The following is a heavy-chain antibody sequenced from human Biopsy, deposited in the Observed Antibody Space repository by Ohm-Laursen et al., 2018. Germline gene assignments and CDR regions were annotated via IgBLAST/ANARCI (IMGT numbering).Heavy chain of an antibody. Sequence: SLRLSCAASGFSFSDYHMRWIRQAPGKGLDWVSYISDGGTTIYYADSVKGRFTISRDNAKKSLYLQMNSLRAADTAIYFCATELLPPGVGGPWLDSWGQGTPVTVSS. CDR3: ATELLPPGVGGPWLDS. CDR1: GFSFSDYH. D-gene: IGHD3-10*01. V-gene: IGHV3-11*04. CDR2: ISDGGTTI. J-gene: IGHJ5*01.